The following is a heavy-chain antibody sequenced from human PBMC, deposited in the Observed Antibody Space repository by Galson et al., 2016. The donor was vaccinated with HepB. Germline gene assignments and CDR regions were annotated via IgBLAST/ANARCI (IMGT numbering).Heavy chain of an antibody. CDR3: AMGGGLGIGSRLDH. D-gene: IGHD1-26*01. J-gene: IGHJ4*02. CDR2: LNPNSDHF. CDR1: GYTFLNYD. V-gene: IGHV1-8*02. Sequence: SVKVSCKASGYTFLNYDINWVRQATGRGLEWMGRLNPNSDHFASAQKFQGRLNLTRDTSINTVDMEFSSLRSDDTGVYYCAMGGGLGIGSRLDHWGQATLITVSS.